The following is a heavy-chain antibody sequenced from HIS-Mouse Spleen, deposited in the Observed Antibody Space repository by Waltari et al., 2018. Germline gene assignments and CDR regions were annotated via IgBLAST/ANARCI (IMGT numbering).Heavy chain of an antibody. J-gene: IGHJ4*02. CDR1: GFSLRTRGMC. CDR2: IDWDDDK. CDR3: ARIAEGYSSGWYAFDY. Sequence: QVTLRESGPALVKPTQTLPLTCPFSGFSLRTRGMCVSWIRQPPGKALEWLARIDWDDDKYYSTSLKTRLTISKDTSKNQVVLTMTNMDPVDTATYYCARIAEGYSSGWYAFDYWGQGTLVTVSS. D-gene: IGHD6-19*01. V-gene: IGHV2-70*15.